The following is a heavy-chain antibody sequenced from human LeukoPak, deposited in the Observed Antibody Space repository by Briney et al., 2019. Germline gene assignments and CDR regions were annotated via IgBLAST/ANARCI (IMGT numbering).Heavy chain of an antibody. CDR1: GYTFTGYY. CDR3: ARKETGNYYFDY. CDR2: INLNSGGT. D-gene: IGHD1-7*01. V-gene: IGHV1-2*06. J-gene: IGHJ4*02. Sequence: ASVKVSCTASGYTFTGYYMHWVRQAPGRGLEWMGRINLNSGGTIFAQKFLGRVTMTRDTSISTAYVEVSRLRSDDTAVYYCARKETGNYYFDYWGQGTLVTVSS.